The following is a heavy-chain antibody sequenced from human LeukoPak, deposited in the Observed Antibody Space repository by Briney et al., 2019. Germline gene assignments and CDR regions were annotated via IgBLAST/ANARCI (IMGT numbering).Heavy chain of an antibody. J-gene: IGHJ6*02. Sequence: SVKVSCKASGGTFSSHAISWVRQAPGQGLEWMGGIIPISGIANYAQKFQGRVTITADESTSTAYMELSSLRSEDTAVYYCASSSGWYLTRMDVWGQGTTVTVSS. CDR2: IIPISGIA. CDR3: ASSSGWYLTRMDV. D-gene: IGHD6-19*01. CDR1: GGTFSSHA. V-gene: IGHV1-69*13.